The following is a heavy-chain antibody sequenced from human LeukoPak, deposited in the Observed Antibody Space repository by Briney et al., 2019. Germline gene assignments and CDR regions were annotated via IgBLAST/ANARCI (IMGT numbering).Heavy chain of an antibody. Sequence: PSETLSLTCTVSGGSISGLYWSWLRQSPTRGLEWIGYIYYTGTTNYNPSLKSRVTISVDTSKNQFSLKLSSVTAADTAVYYCAREGYYGSGRLTDYWGQGTLVTVSS. J-gene: IGHJ4*02. V-gene: IGHV4-59*12. CDR1: GGSISGLY. D-gene: IGHD3-10*01. CDR2: IYYTGTT. CDR3: AREGYYGSGRLTDY.